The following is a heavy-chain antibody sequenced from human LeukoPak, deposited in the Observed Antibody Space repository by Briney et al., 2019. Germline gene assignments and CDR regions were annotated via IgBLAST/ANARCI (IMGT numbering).Heavy chain of an antibody. V-gene: IGHV3-73*01. Sequence: GGGLRLSCAASGFTFSGSAMLWVRQASGKGVEWVGRIRSKANSYATAYAASVKGRFTISRDDSKNTAYLQMNSLKTEDTAVYYCTNGDYANYWGQGTLVTVSS. J-gene: IGHJ4*02. CDR2: IRSKANSYAT. D-gene: IGHD4-17*01. CDR3: TNGDYANY. CDR1: GFTFSGSA.